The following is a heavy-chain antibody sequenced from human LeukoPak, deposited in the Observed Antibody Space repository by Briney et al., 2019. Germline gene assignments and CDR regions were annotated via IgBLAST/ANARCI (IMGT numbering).Heavy chain of an antibody. CDR2: IYHSGST. V-gene: IGHV4-38-2*02. D-gene: IGHD5-12*01. CDR1: GYSISSGYY. J-gene: IGHJ4*02. Sequence: SETLSLTCTVSGYSISSGYYWGWIRQPPGKWLEWIGSIYHSGSTYYNPSLKSRVTISVDTSKNQFSLKLSSVTAADTAVYYCARGHDYFDYWGQGTLVTVSS. CDR3: ARGHDYFDY.